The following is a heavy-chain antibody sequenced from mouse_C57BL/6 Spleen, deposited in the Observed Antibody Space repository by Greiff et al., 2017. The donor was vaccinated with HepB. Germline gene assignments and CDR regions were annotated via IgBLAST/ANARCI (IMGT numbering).Heavy chain of an antibody. J-gene: IGHJ3*01. Sequence: VHVKQSGAELVRPGASVKLSCTASGFNIKDDYMHWVKQRPEQGLEWIGWIDPENGDTEYASKFQGKATITADTSSNTAYLQLSSLTSEDTAVYYCTTYLRLAYWGQGTLVTVSA. CDR3: TTYLRLAY. V-gene: IGHV14-4*01. CDR1: GFNIKDDY. CDR2: IDPENGDT. D-gene: IGHD2-12*01.